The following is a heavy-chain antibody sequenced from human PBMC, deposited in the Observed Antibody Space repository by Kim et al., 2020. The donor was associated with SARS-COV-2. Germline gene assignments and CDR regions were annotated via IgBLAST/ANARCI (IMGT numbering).Heavy chain of an antibody. CDR1: GFTFSSYS. D-gene: IGHD2-2*03. V-gene: IGHV3-48*02. Sequence: GGSLRLSCAASGFTFSSYSMNWVRQAPGKGLEWVSYISSSSSTIYYADSVKGRFTISRDNAKNSLYLQMNRLRDEDTAVYYCASGYCSSTSCLHEYFQHWGQGTLVTVSS. CDR2: ISSSSSTI. J-gene: IGHJ1*01. CDR3: ASGYCSSTSCLHEYFQH.